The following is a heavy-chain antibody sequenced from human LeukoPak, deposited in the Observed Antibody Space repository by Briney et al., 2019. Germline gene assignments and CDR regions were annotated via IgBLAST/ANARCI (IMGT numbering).Heavy chain of an antibody. V-gene: IGHV3-53*01. CDR3: ARRGDYYYYYVDV. CDR1: GFTVSSNY. D-gene: IGHD3-10*01. J-gene: IGHJ6*03. Sequence: GGSLRLSCAASGFTVSSNYMNWVRQAPGKGLEWVSVIYSGGSTYYADSVKGRFTISRDNSKNTVYLQMNSLRVEDTAVYYCARRGDYYYYYVDVWGKGTTVTVSS. CDR2: IYSGGST.